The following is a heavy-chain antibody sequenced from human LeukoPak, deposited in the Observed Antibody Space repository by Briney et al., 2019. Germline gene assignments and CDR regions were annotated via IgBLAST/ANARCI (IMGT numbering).Heavy chain of an antibody. J-gene: IGHJ4*02. V-gene: IGHV1-69*13. CDR1: GGTFSSYA. Sequence: SVKVSCKASGGTFSSYAISWVRQAPGQGLEWMGGIIPIFGTANYAQKFQGRVTITADESTSTAYMELSSLRSEDTAVYYCARVVEYDSSGLVDYWGQGTLVTVSS. CDR2: IIPIFGTA. CDR3: ARVVEYDSSGLVDY. D-gene: IGHD3-22*01.